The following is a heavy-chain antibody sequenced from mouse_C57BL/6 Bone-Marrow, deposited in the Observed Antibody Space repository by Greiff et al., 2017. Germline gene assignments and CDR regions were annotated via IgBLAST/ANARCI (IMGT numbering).Heavy chain of an antibody. D-gene: IGHD2-12*01. CDR3: APYRGYARDY. CDR2: INTNNGGT. CDR1: GFTFTDYN. Sequence: VQLQQSGPELVKPGASVKMSCTASGFTFTDYNMHWVQQSHGKSLEWIGYINTNNGGTSYNQKFKGKATLTVNKSSSTAYMELRSLTSEDTAVYYCAPYRGYARDYWGQGTSVTVSS. J-gene: IGHJ4*01. V-gene: IGHV1-22*01.